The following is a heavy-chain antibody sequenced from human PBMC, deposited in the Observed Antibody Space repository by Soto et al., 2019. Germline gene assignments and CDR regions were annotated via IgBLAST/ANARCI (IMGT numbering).Heavy chain of an antibody. Sequence: HVQLVQSGAEVKKPGASVKVSCKASGYACTSYGISWVRQAPGQGLEWMGWISAYNGNTNYAQKLQGRVTMTTDTSTSTAYMELRSLRSDDTAVYYCARDLRRMIGRDAFDIWGQGTMVTASS. CDR3: ARDLRRMIGRDAFDI. J-gene: IGHJ3*02. D-gene: IGHD3-22*01. CDR1: GYACTSYG. V-gene: IGHV1-18*01. CDR2: ISAYNGNT.